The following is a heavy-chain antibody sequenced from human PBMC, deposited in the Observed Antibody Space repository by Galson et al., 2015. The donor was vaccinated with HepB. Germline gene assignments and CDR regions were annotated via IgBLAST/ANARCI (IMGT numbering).Heavy chain of an antibody. CDR2: IWYDGSNK. V-gene: IGHV3-33*08. CDR1: GFTFSSYG. Sequence: SLRLSCAASGFTFSSYGMHWVRQAPGKGLEWVAVIWYDGSNKYYADSVKGRFTISRDNSKNTLYLQMNGLRAEDTAVYYCARDRGFWVGDYWGQGTLVTVSS. D-gene: IGHD3-3*01. CDR3: ARDRGFWVGDY. J-gene: IGHJ4*02.